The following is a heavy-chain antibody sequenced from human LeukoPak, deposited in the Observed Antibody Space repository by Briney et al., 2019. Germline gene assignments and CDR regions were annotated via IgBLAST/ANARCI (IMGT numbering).Heavy chain of an antibody. V-gene: IGHV4-4*07. Sequence: PSETLSLTCTVFGGSFSSYYWSWIRQPAGKGLECIGRIYISGSTSYNPSLKSRVTMSVDTSKNQFSLRLSSVTAADTAVYYCATANRYSLYMDVWGKGTTVTVSS. D-gene: IGHD1-14*01. CDR1: GGSFSSYY. CDR3: ATANRYSLYMDV. CDR2: IYISGST. J-gene: IGHJ6*03.